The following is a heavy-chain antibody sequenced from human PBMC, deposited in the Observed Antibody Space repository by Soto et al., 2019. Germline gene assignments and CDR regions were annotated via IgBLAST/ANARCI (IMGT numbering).Heavy chain of an antibody. Sequence: SETLSLTCTVSGGFITDYSWVWIRQPAGKGLEWIGRIFSSGSTNYNPSLKGRITMSLDTSKNQFSLKLNSATATDTAVYFCARDQGVVVTADNWFDPWGQGILVTVSS. CDR2: IFSSGST. J-gene: IGHJ5*02. CDR1: GGFITDYS. D-gene: IGHD2-21*02. CDR3: ARDQGVVVTADNWFDP. V-gene: IGHV4-4*07.